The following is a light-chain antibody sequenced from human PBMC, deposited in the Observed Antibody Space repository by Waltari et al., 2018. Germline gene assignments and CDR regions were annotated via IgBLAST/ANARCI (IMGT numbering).Light chain of an antibody. CDR3: AAWDDSLNGWV. J-gene: IGLJ3*02. Sequence: QSVLTQPPSASGTPGQRVTISCSGSSSSIGTNTLNWYQHLPGTAPKLLIYNKDKLPSGVPDRFSGSKSGTSASLSISWLQSEDEADYYCAAWDDSLNGWVFGGGTKLTVL. V-gene: IGLV1-44*01. CDR2: NKD. CDR1: SSSIGTNT.